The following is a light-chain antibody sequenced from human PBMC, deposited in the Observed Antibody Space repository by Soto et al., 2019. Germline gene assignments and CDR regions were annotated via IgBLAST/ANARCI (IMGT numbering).Light chain of an antibody. CDR2: GAS. CDR3: LQYNSYWT. Sequence: DIQVTQSPSTLSASVGDRVTVTFRASQSVSGWLAWYQQKPGKPPKVLIYGASNLQSGVPPRFSGSGSGTDFTLAISSLQPEDSATYYCLQYNSYWTFGQGTKVDIK. V-gene: IGKV1-5*01. CDR1: QSVSGW. J-gene: IGKJ1*01.